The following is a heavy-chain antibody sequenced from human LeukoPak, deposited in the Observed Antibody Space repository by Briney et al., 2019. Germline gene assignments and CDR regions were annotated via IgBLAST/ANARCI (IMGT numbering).Heavy chain of an antibody. V-gene: IGHV3-30*18. D-gene: IGHD5-12*01. Sequence: GRSLTLSCAASGFTFSTYGMHWVRQAPGKGLEWVAVISSDGSLKYYADSVKGRFTISRDDSKNMLFLQMNSLRAEDTAIYHCAKEIHDYSGYDIWGQGTMVTVSS. CDR2: ISSDGSLK. J-gene: IGHJ3*02. CDR1: GFTFSTYG. CDR3: AKEIHDYSGYDI.